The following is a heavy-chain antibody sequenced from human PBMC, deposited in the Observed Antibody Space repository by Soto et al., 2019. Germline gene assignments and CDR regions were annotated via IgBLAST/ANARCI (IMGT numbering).Heavy chain of an antibody. CDR1: GGSISSGGYS. J-gene: IGHJ6*02. CDR2: IYHSGST. Sequence: PSETLSLTCAVSGGSISSGGYSWSWIRQPPGKGLEWIGYIYHSGSTYYNPSLKSRVTISVGRSKNQFSLKLSSVTAADTAVYYCARAGHSYYYYGMDVWGQGTTVTVSS. V-gene: IGHV4-30-2*01. CDR3: ARAGHSYYYYGMDV.